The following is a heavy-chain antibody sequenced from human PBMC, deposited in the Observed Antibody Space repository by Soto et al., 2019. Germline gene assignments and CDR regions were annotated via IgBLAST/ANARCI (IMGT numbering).Heavy chain of an antibody. CDR3: AGHANGWYYYYYMDV. CDR1: GYSFTSYW. D-gene: IGHD6-19*01. CDR2: IYPGDSDT. V-gene: IGHV5-51*01. J-gene: IGHJ6*03. Sequence: GESLKISCKGSGYSFTSYWIGWVRQMPGKGLEWMGIIYPGDSDTRYSPSFQGQVTISADKSISTAYLQWSSLKASDTAMYYCAGHANGWYYYYYMDVWGKGTTVTVSS.